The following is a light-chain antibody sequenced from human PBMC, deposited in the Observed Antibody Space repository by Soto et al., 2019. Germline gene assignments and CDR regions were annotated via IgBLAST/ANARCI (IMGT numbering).Light chain of an antibody. Sequence: EIVLTQSPGTLSFSPGERATLSCRASQSVSRNFIAWYQQKPGQAPRLLIYGASTRATGSPERFSGSGSGTDFTLTINRLEPEDFAVYHCQLYGDSGITFGGGTKVEIK. CDR1: QSVSRNF. V-gene: IGKV3-20*01. CDR3: QLYGDSGIT. CDR2: GAS. J-gene: IGKJ4*01.